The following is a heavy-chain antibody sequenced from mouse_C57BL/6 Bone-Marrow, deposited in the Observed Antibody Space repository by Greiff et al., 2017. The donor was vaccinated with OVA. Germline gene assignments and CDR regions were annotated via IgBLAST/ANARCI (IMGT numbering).Heavy chain of an antibody. V-gene: IGHV1-61*01. CDR2: IYPSDSET. J-gene: IGHJ2*01. D-gene: IGHD2-4*01. CDR1: GYTFTSYW. Sequence: QVQLQQPGAELVRPGSSVKLSCKASGYTFTSYWMDWVKQRPGQGLEWIGNIYPSDSETHYNQKFKDKATLTVDKSSSTAYMQLSSLTSEDSAVYYCARWGYYDYDGWGQGTTLTVSS. CDR3: ARWGYYDYDG.